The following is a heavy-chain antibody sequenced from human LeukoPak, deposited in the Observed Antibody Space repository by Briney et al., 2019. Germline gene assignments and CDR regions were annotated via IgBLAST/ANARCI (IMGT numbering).Heavy chain of an antibody. Sequence: GGSLRLSRAASGFTFSSYAMSWVPQAPEKGLEWVSAISGSGGSTYYADSVKGRFTISRDNSKNTLYLQMNSLRAEDTAVYYCAKRYFDWLLSSMDVWSQGTTVTVSS. D-gene: IGHD3-9*01. V-gene: IGHV3-23*01. CDR2: ISGSGGST. CDR3: AKRYFDWLLSSMDV. J-gene: IGHJ6*02. CDR1: GFTFSSYA.